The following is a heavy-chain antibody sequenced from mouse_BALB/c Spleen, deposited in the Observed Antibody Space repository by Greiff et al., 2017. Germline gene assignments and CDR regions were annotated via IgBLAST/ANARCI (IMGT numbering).Heavy chain of an antibody. CDR1: GFTFNTYA. CDR3: VTLYYGHYYAMDY. J-gene: IGHJ4*01. Sequence: EVQGVESGGGLVQPKGSLKLSCAASGFTFNTYAMNWVRQAPGKGLEWVARIRSKSNNYATYYADSVKDRFTISRDDSQSMLYLQMNNLKTEDTAMYYCVTLYYGHYYAMDYWGQGTSVTVSS. D-gene: IGHD1-1*01. V-gene: IGHV10-1*02. CDR2: IRSKSNNYAT.